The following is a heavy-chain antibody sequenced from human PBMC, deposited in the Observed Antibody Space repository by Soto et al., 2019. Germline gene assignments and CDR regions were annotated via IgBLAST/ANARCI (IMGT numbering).Heavy chain of an antibody. Sequence: WGSLRLSCAASVFTFSNSAMNWFRQAPGKGLEWVSRISSSGGSTYYADSVKGRFTISRDNSKNTLDLQMNSLRAEDTALYYCARLLGSSSTPFDYWGQGTPVTVSS. J-gene: IGHJ4*02. CDR1: VFTFSNSA. V-gene: IGHV3-23*01. D-gene: IGHD6-13*01. CDR2: ISSSGGST. CDR3: ARLLGSSSTPFDY.